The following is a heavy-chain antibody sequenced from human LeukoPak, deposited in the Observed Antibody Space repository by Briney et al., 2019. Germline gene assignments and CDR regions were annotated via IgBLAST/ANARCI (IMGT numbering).Heavy chain of an antibody. Sequence: GGSLRLSCAASGFTVSSNYMSWVRQAPGKGLEWVSVIYSGGSTYYADSVKGRFTISRDNSKNTLYLQMNSLRAEDTAVYYCARGVPDCSGGSCYSWEGWYFDYWGQGTLVTVSS. CDR3: ARGVPDCSGGSCYSWEGWYFDY. V-gene: IGHV3-66*01. D-gene: IGHD2-15*01. CDR1: GFTVSSNY. J-gene: IGHJ4*02. CDR2: IYSGGST.